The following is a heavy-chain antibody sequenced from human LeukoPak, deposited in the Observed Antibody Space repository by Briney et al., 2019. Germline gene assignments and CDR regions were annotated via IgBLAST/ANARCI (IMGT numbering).Heavy chain of an antibody. CDR3: ARLSPGITIFGVVPG. V-gene: IGHV4-34*01. J-gene: IGHJ4*02. Sequence: AETLSLTCAVYGGSFSCYYWSWIRQPPGKGLEWVGEINHSGSTNYNPSLKSRVTISVDTSKNQFSLKLSSVTAADTAVYYCARLSPGITIFGVVPGGGQGTLVTVSS. CDR2: INHSGST. CDR1: GGSFSCYY. D-gene: IGHD3-3*01.